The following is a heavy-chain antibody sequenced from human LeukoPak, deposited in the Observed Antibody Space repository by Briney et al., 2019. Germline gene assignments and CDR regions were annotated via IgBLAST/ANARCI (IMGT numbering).Heavy chain of an antibody. J-gene: IGHJ3*02. Sequence: SETLSLTCTVSGGSISSSDYYWAWIRQPPGKGLEWIGTLYYSEITFYNPSLKSRVTISVDTSKNQFSLKLNSMTAAGTAVYYCARGAISTAQRAFDIWGQGTMVTVSS. CDR2: LYYSEIT. CDR3: ARGAISTAQRAFDI. CDR1: GGSISSSDYY. V-gene: IGHV4-39*07. D-gene: IGHD3-9*01.